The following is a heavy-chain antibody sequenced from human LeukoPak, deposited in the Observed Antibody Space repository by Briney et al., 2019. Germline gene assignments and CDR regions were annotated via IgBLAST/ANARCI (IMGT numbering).Heavy chain of an antibody. CDR2: IIPIFGTA. CDR1: GSTFSSYA. CDR3: TRDGSVDTIISWFDP. J-gene: IGHJ5*02. D-gene: IGHD5-12*01. V-gene: IGHV1-69*13. Sequence: ASVKVSCKASGSTFSSYAISWVRQAPGQGLEWMGGIIPIFGTANYAQKFQGRVTITADESTSTAYMELSSLRSEDTAVYYCTRDGSVDTIISWFDPWGQGTLVTVSS.